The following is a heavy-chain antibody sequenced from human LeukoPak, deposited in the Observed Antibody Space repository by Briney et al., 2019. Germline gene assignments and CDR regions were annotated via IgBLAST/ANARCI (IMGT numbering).Heavy chain of an antibody. CDR3: AKDYGGSYYFDY. V-gene: IGHV3-30*02. D-gene: IGHD1-26*01. J-gene: IGHJ4*02. Sequence: VGSLRLSCAASGFTFSSYGMHWVRQAPGKGLEWVAFIRYDGSNKYYADSVKGRFTISRDNSKNTLYLQMNSLRAEDTAVYYCAKDYGGSYYFDYWGQGTLVTVSS. CDR2: IRYDGSNK. CDR1: GFTFSSYG.